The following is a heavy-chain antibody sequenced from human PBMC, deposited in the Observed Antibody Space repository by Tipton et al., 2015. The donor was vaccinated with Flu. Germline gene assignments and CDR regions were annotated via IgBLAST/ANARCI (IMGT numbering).Heavy chain of an antibody. CDR2: IYYSGST. Sequence: TLSLTCTVSGGSISSYYWSWIRQPAGKGLEWIGYIYYSGSTNYNPSLKSRVTISVDTSKNQFSLKLSSVTAADTAVYYCARLIAVAGTVCDAFDIWGQGTMVTVSS. CDR1: GGSISSYY. D-gene: IGHD6-19*01. J-gene: IGHJ3*02. CDR3: ARLIAVAGTVCDAFDI. V-gene: IGHV4-59*01.